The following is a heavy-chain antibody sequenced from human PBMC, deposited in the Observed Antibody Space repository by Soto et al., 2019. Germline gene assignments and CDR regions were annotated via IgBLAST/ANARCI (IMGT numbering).Heavy chain of an antibody. V-gene: IGHV1-8*01. CDR2: MNPNSGNT. CDR3: ALAGPGAAADYYYYYGMDV. J-gene: IGHJ6*02. Sequence: GASVKVSCKASGYTFTSYDINWVRQATGQGLEWMGWMNPNSGNTGYAQKFQGRVTMTRNTSISTAYLELSSLRSEDTAVYYCALAGPGAAADYYYYYGMDVWGQGTTFTVSS. D-gene: IGHD6-13*01. CDR1: GYTFTSYD.